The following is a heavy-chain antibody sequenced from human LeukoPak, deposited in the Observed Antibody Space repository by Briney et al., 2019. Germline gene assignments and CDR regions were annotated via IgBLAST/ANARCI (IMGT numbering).Heavy chain of an antibody. CDR3: ASGPYPFEY. CDR1: GGSINSGY. Sequence: PSQTLSLTRRASGGSINSGYWRLIRQPPGKGLEWIGLLYPSVSTHYNPSLKSRVTISVDTSRTQFSLKLSSVTAADTAVYYCASGPYPFEYWGQGTLVTVSS. V-gene: IGHV4-4*07. CDR2: LYPSVST. J-gene: IGHJ4*02.